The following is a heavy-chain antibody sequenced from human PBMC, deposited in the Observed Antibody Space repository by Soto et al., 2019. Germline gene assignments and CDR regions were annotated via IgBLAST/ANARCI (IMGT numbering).Heavy chain of an antibody. CDR3: AKWKWTTVTTPLDY. V-gene: IGHV3-21*04. Sequence: PGGSLRLSCAASGFTFSSYSMNWVRQAPGKGLEWVSSISSSSSYIYYADSVKGRLTISRDNSKNTLSLQMNSMRAEDTAVYYCAKWKWTTVTTPLDYWGQATLVTVSS. J-gene: IGHJ4*02. CDR1: GFTFSSYS. D-gene: IGHD4-17*01. CDR2: ISSSSSYI.